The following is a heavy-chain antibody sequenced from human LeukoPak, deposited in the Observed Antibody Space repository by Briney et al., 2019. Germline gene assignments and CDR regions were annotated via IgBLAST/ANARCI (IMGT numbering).Heavy chain of an antibody. CDR1: GFTVSSNS. Sequence: GGSLRLSCTVSGFTVSSNSMSWVRQAPGKGLEWVSFIYSDNTHYSDSVKGRFTISRDNTKNTLYLQMNSLRAEDTGVYYCARRACAYSHPYDYWGQGTLVTVSS. J-gene: IGHJ4*02. V-gene: IGHV3-53*01. CDR3: ARRACAYSHPYDY. CDR2: IYSDNT. D-gene: IGHD4/OR15-4a*01.